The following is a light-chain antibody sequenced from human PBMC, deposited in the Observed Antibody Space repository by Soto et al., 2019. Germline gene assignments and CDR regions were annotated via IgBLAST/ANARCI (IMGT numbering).Light chain of an antibody. CDR3: QQYGSSPPT. CDR2: EAS. CDR1: QSVSSSY. V-gene: IGKV3D-20*01. J-gene: IGKJ5*01. Sequence: EIVLTHSPATLTLSPGERATLSFMASQSVSSSYLAWYQQKPGLAPRLLIYEASSRATGIPDRFSGSGSGTDFTLTISRLEPEDFAVYYCQQYGSSPPTFGQGTRLEI.